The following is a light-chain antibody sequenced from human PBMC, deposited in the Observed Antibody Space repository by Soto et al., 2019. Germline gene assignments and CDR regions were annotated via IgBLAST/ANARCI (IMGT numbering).Light chain of an antibody. CDR3: AVWDDSLDGRV. Sequence: QSALTQPASVSGSPGQSITISCTGISSDGDDYKDVSWYQQHPGTAPKLLIYGQNQRPSGVPDRFSGSKSGTSASLAISGLQSEDEADYYCAVWDDSLDGRVFGGGTKLTVL. CDR1: SSDGDDYKD. J-gene: IGLJ2*01. V-gene: IGLV1-44*01. CDR2: GQN.